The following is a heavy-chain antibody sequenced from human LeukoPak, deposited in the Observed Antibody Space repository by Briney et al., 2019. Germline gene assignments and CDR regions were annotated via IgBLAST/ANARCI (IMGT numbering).Heavy chain of an antibody. CDR1: EFTFRNAW. CDR2: IKSKTDGGTT. CDR3: TTVQFEVDY. V-gene: IGHV3-15*01. J-gene: IGHJ4*02. Sequence: GGPLRLSGEASEFTFRNAWMSWVAQAPGKGLEWVGSIKSKTDGGTTDYAAPVKGRFTISRDDSRNTLYLQMNSLKTEDTAVYYCTTVQFEVDYWGQGTLVTVSS. D-gene: IGHD5-24*01.